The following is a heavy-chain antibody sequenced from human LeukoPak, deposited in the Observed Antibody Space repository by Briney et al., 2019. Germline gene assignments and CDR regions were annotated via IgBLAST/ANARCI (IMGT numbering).Heavy chain of an antibody. CDR3: TTGPITMIVVPDAFDI. D-gene: IGHD3-22*01. J-gene: IGHJ3*02. V-gene: IGHV3-15*01. CDR1: GFTFSNAW. CDR2: IKSKTDGGTT. Sequence: GRTLRLSCAASGFTFSNAWMSWVRQAPGKGLEWVGRIKSKTDGGTTDYAAPVKGRFTISRDDSKNTLYLQMNSLKTEDTAVYYCTTGPITMIVVPDAFDIWGQGTMVTVPS.